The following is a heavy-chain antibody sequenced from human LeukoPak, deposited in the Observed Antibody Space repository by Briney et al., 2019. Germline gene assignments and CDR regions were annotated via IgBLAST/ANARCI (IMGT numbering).Heavy chain of an antibody. CDR3: ARGGPPGYSSSWYSPYYYYGMDV. D-gene: IGHD6-13*01. CDR2: LQSSSRSL. V-gene: IGHV3-48*01. Sequence: GGSLRLSCAASGFPFSSYNMNWVRQAPGKGLEWVSWLQSSSRSLFYADSVKGRFTVSRDDAKNSLYLQLNSLRAEDTAVYYCARGGPPGYSSSWYSPYYYYGMDVWGQGTTVTVSS. J-gene: IGHJ6*02. CDR1: GFPFSSYN.